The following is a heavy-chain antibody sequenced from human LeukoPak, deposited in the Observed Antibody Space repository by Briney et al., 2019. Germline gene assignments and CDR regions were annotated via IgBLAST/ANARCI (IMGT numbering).Heavy chain of an antibody. J-gene: IGHJ4*02. CDR1: GFTVDSNY. D-gene: IGHD3-22*01. V-gene: IGHV3-53*01. CDR3: ARGDDSGYYDYFDY. Sequence: PGGSLRLSCAASGFTVDSNYLSWARQAPGKGLEWVSTIYTGGNTYYAASVKGRSSISRDFSKNTVFLHMNSLRAEDTAMYYCARGDDSGYYDYFDYWGQGALVTVSS. CDR2: IYTGGNT.